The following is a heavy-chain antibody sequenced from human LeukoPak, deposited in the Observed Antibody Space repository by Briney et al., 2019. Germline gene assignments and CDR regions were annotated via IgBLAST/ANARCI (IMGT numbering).Heavy chain of an antibody. Sequence: GGSLRLSCAASGFTFSSYGMHWVRQGPGKGLEWVAVISYDENNIYYADSVKGRFTISRDNSKNTLYLQMNSLRAEDTAVYYCAKASCSSTSCYEYFQHWGQGTLVTVSS. D-gene: IGHD2-2*01. J-gene: IGHJ1*01. CDR2: ISYDENNI. CDR1: GFTFSSYG. CDR3: AKASCSSTSCYEYFQH. V-gene: IGHV3-30*18.